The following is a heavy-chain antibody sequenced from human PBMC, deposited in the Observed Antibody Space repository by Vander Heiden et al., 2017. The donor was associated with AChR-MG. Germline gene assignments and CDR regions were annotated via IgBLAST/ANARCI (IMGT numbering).Heavy chain of an antibody. CDR1: GGTFSCYA. V-gene: IGHV1-69*01. CDR3: ARGDSSGYLEYFQH. Sequence: QVPLVQSGAEVQTPGSSVKVSCKASGGTFSCYATSWVRQAPGQGLEWMGGIIPIFGTANYAQKCQGRVTITADESTSTAYMELSSLRSEDTAVYYCARGDSSGYLEYFQHWGQGTLVTVSS. D-gene: IGHD3-22*01. J-gene: IGHJ1*01. CDR2: IIPIFGTA.